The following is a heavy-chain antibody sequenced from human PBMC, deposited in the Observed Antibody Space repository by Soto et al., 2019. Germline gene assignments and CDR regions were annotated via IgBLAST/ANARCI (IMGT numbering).Heavy chain of an antibody. D-gene: IGHD6-19*01. CDR2: ISNNGNST. Sequence: PGGSLRLSCSPSGFRFSSYAMHWVRQAPGKGLEFVSAISNNGNSTYYGASVKGRFTISRDNSKNTLHLQMSGLRADDTAVYYCVKDPYSSGWYGNFDFWGQGTLVTVSS. CDR1: GFRFSSYA. J-gene: IGHJ4*02. CDR3: VKDPYSSGWYGNFDF. V-gene: IGHV3-64D*08.